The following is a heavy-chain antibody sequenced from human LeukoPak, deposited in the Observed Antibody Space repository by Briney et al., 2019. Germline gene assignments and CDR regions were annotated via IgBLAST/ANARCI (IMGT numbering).Heavy chain of an antibody. CDR3: AKDRWELLLWHAFDI. CDR2: ISSSGSTI. Sequence: PGGSLRLSCAASGFTFSDYYMSWIRQAPGKGLEWVSYISSSGSTIYYADSVKGRFTISRDNAKNSLYLQMNSLRAEDTAVYYCAKDRWELLLWHAFDIWGQGTMVTVSS. J-gene: IGHJ3*02. D-gene: IGHD1-26*01. V-gene: IGHV3-11*04. CDR1: GFTFSDYY.